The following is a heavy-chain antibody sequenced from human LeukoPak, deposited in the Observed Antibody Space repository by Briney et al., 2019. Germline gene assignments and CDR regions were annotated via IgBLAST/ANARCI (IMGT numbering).Heavy chain of an antibody. CDR3: ETYDGAGRGY. D-gene: IGHD4/OR15-4a*01. J-gene: IGHJ4*02. V-gene: IGHV3-21*01. CDR2: ISNAGTYK. CDR1: EFTFSRYS. Sequence: GRSLRLSCVVSEFTFSRYSMNWVRQAPGKGLEWVSSISNAGTYKDYADSVKGRFTISRDNAKNSLYLQMDSLGVEDTAMYYCETYDGAGRGYWGEGTLVAVSS.